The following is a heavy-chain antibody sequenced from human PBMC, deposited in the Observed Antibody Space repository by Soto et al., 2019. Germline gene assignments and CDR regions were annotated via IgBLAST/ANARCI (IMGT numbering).Heavy chain of an antibody. CDR3: TREFNYGHNWFDP. J-gene: IGHJ5*02. CDR1: GGSLSTYY. D-gene: IGHD3-10*01. CDR2: VYYSGST. V-gene: IGHV4-59*01. Sequence: PSETLSLTCTVSGGSLSTYYWTWIRQSPGKGLEWIGYVYYSGSTDYNPSLKSRVTISVDTSKNQFSLELRSVTTADTAVYYCTREFNYGHNWFDPWGQGTPVTVSS.